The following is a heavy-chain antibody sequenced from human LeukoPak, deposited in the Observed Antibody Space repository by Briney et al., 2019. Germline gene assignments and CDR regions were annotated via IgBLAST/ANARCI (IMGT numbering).Heavy chain of an antibody. J-gene: IGHJ6*03. Sequence: GGSLRLSCAVSGFTVSSNYMSWVRQAPGKGLEWVSVIYSGGTTYCADSVKGRFTISRDNSKNTVYLQMNSLRAEDTAVYYCARAPNRAYYMDVWGKGTTVTVSS. V-gene: IGHV3-53*01. CDR1: GFTVSSNY. CDR2: IYSGGTT. CDR3: ARAPNRAYYMDV. D-gene: IGHD7-27*01.